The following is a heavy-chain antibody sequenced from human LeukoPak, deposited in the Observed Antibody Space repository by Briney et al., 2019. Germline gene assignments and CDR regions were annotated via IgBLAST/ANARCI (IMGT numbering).Heavy chain of an antibody. V-gene: IGHV3-23*01. CDR1: GFTFSSYA. Sequence: GGSLRLSCAASGFTFSSYAMSWVRQAPGKGLEWVSAISCSGGSTYYADSVKGRFTISGDNSKNTLYLQMNSLRAEDTAVYYCAKDWVASSWFNWFDPWGQGTLVTVSS. CDR3: AKDWVASSWFNWFDP. D-gene: IGHD6-13*01. CDR2: ISCSGGST. J-gene: IGHJ5*02.